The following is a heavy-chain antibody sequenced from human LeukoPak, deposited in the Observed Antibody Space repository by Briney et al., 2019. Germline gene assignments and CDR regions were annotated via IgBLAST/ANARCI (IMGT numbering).Heavy chain of an antibody. D-gene: IGHD6-13*01. V-gene: IGHV4-59*08. J-gene: IGHJ6*02. Sequence: SETLSPTCSVSGGSITSYYWSWIRQAPGKGLEWIGYIYYSGSTNYNPSLKSRVTISVDTSKNQFSLRLSSVTAADTAVYHCARLARVAAAGSYSYHSLDVWGQGTTVTVSS. CDR3: ARLARVAAAGSYSYHSLDV. CDR1: GGSITSYY. CDR2: IYYSGST.